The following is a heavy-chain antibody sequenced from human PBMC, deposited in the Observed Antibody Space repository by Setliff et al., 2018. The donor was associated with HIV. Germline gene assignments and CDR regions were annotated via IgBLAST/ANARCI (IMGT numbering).Heavy chain of an antibody. D-gene: IGHD3-22*01. CDR2: IDSSSETK. V-gene: IGHV3-48*04. J-gene: IGHJ5*01. Sequence: ETLSLTCAVYNGSFNGYYWSWVRQVPGKGLEWVAYIDSSSETKYYADSVKGRFSISRDNARNSLFLQMNNLRVEDTAVYYCAREGSSGYTGWFDSWGQGTLVTVSS. CDR1: NGSFNGYY. CDR3: AREGSSGYTGWFDS.